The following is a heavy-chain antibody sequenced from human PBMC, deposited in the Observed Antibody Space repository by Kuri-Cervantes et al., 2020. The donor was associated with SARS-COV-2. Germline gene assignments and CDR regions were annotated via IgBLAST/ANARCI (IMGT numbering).Heavy chain of an antibody. CDR3: AREMQTTGGDASDV. CDR1: GFTFSSYE. V-gene: IGHV3-48*03. CDR2: IRSGGPI. J-gene: IGHJ3*01. Sequence: GGSLRLSCVASGFTFSSYEMNWVRQAPGKGLEWVSYIRSGGPIKYADSVKGRFTTSRDNARNSLYLQMNSLRVEDTATYYCAREMQTTGGDASDVRGQGTMVTVSS. D-gene: IGHD1-1*01.